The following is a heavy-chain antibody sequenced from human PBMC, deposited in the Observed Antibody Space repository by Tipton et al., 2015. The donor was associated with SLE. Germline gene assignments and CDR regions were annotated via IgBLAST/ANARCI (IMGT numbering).Heavy chain of an antibody. V-gene: IGHV3-43*01. D-gene: IGHD2-21*01. CDR2: ITWDGDST. J-gene: IGHJ4*02. Sequence: VQLVQSGGVVVQPGGSLRLSCAASGFIFDDYTMHWVRQAPGKGLEWVSLITWDGDSTYYADSVKGRFTISRDNSKNTLYLQMNSLRAEDTAVYYCAKDHSPRDWGQGTLVTVSS. CDR3: AKDHSPRD. CDR1: GFIFDDYT.